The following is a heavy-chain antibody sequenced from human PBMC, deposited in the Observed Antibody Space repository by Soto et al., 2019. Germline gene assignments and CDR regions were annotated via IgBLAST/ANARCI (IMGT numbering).Heavy chain of an antibody. CDR2: ISLEGSNK. CDR3: AREGSYYWGPKIPLY. CDR1: GFNFSDYA. V-gene: IGHV3-30*03. Sequence: GGSLRLSCAASGFNFSDYAMHWIRQAPGKGLEWLAIISLEGSNKYSAKPVKDRFTISRDNSKSTLYLQMNSLRPEDTAVYYCAREGSYYWGPKIPLYWGQGTLVTVSS. J-gene: IGHJ4*02. D-gene: IGHD1-26*01.